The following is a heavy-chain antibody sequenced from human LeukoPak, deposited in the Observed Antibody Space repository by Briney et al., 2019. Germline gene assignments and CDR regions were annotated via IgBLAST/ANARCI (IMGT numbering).Heavy chain of an antibody. Sequence: SETLSLTCTVSGGSISSHYWSWIRQPPGKGLEWIGYIYYSGSTNYNPSLKSRVTISVDTSKNQFSLKLSSVTAADAAVYYCARVGMLKLYFDYWGQGTLVTVSS. CDR1: GGSISSHY. CDR2: IYYSGST. D-gene: IGHD7-27*01. CDR3: ARVGMLKLYFDY. J-gene: IGHJ4*02. V-gene: IGHV4-59*11.